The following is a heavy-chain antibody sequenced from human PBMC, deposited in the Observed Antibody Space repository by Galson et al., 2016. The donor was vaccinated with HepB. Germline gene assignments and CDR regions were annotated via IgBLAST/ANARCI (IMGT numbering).Heavy chain of an antibody. CDR1: GYSFTSNN. CDR3: ARGAWFGELVFDY. Sequence: SCKASGYSFTSNNINWVRQAPGQGLEWMGWMNPDSGNRDFVQKFQGRVTMTRDTSTSTAYMKLSSLSSEDTAVYYCARGAWFGELVFDYWGQGTLVTVSS. V-gene: IGHV1-8*01. J-gene: IGHJ4*02. CDR2: MNPDSGNR. D-gene: IGHD3-10*01.